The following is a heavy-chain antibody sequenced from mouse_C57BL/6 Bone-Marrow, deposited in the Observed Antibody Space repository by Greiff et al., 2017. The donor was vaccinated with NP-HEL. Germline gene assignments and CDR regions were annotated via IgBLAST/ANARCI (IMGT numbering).Heavy chain of an antibody. CDR1: GFTFSDYY. CDR3: AREGGLRRRTYAMDY. Sequence: EVMVVESEGGLVQPGSSMKLSCTASGFTFSDYYMAWVRQVPEKGLECVANINYDGSSTYYLASLQSRFIISRDNAKNILYLQMSSLKSEDTATYYCAREGGLRRRTYAMDYWGQGTSVTVSS. D-gene: IGHD2-4*01. V-gene: IGHV5-16*01. CDR2: INYDGSST. J-gene: IGHJ4*01.